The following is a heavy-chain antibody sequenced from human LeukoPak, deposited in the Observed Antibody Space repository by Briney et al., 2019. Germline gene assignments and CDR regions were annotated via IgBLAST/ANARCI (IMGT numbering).Heavy chain of an antibody. V-gene: IGHV3-23*01. CDR3: AKSALYYYDSSGYYLNY. D-gene: IGHD3-22*01. Sequence: GGSLRLSCAASGFTFSSYSMSWVRQAPGKGLEWVSAISGSGGSTYYADSVKGRFTISRDNSKNTLYLQMNSLRAEDTAVYYCAKSALYYYDSSGYYLNYWGQGTLVTVSS. CDR1: GFTFSSYS. CDR2: ISGSGGST. J-gene: IGHJ4*02.